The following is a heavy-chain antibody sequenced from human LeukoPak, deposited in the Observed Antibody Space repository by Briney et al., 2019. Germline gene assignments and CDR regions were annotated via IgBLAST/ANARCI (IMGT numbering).Heavy chain of an antibody. CDR2: ISYDGSSK. Sequence: GGSLRLSCAASGFTFSSYAMHWVRQAPGKGLEWMAIISYDGSSKYYANSVKGRFTISRDNAKNSLYLQMNSLRAEDTAIYYCTRVGYIDEGIDYWGQGTLVTVSS. J-gene: IGHJ4*02. CDR1: GFTFSSYA. CDR3: TRVGYIDEGIDY. V-gene: IGHV3-30*04. D-gene: IGHD5-24*01.